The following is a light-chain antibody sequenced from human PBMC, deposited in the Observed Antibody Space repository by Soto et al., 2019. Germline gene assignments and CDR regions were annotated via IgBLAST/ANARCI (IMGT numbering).Light chain of an antibody. CDR2: GAS. CDR3: QQFSSYPLT. CDR1: QTINSGY. J-gene: IGKJ4*01. V-gene: IGKV3-20*01. Sequence: EIVLTQSPGTLSLSPGKRATVSCRASQTINSGYLAWYQQRPGQAPRLLIYGASNRAAGIPDRFSGSGSGTDFTLTISRLEPEDFAMYYCQQFSSYPLTFGGGTKVEIK.